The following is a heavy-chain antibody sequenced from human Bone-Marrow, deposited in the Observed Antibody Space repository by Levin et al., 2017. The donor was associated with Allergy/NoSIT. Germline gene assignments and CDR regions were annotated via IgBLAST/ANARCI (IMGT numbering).Heavy chain of an antibody. Sequence: TGGSLRLSCAASGFILSNYAMSWVRQAPGKGLEWVSTISGSGGTTYYADSVKGRFTISRDNSKNTLFVQMSGLRAEDTAVYYCAKFGAYDPAYRDYGLDVWGQGTTVTVSS. V-gene: IGHV3-23*01. J-gene: IGHJ6*02. CDR1: GFILSNYA. D-gene: IGHD5-12*01. CDR3: AKFGAYDPAYRDYGLDV. CDR2: ISGSGGTT.